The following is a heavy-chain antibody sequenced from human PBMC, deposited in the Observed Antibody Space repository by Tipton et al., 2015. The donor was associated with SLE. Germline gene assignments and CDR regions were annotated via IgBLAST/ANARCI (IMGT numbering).Heavy chain of an antibody. D-gene: IGHD2-2*01. CDR2: ICCGGST. Sequence: TLSLTCTVSGGSVSSDYWSWIRQPAGKGLEWIGRICCGGSTKYNPSLDSRVSLSVDASKDQFSLKLSSVTAADTAVYYCVVCSPSSCSYFDYWGQGRLVTVSS. V-gene: IGHV4-4*07. CDR3: VVCSPSSCSYFDY. CDR1: GGSVSSDY. J-gene: IGHJ4*02.